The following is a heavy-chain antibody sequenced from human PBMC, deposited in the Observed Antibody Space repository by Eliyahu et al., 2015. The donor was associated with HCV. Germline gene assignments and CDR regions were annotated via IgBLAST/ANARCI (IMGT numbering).Heavy chain of an antibody. V-gene: IGHV7-4-1*02. D-gene: IGHD6-13*01. CDR1: GYTFTSYA. CDR2: INTNTGNP. J-gene: IGHJ6*02. Sequence: QVQLVQSGSELKKPGASVKVSCKASGYTFTSYAMNWVRQAPGQGLEWMGWINTNTGNPTYAQGFTGRFVFSLDTSVSTAYLQISSLKAEDTAVYYCATLGGPTGYSSSWYPSYYYGMDVWGQGTTVTVSS. CDR3: ATLGGPTGYSSSWYPSYYYGMDV.